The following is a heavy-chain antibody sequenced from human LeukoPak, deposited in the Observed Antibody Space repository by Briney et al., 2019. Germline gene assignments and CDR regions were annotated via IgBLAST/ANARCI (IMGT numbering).Heavy chain of an antibody. D-gene: IGHD3-22*01. CDR2: IYSGTI. CDR3: ATSPVITTYGDY. V-gene: IGHV3-53*01. J-gene: IGHJ4*02. Sequence: GGSLRLSCTVSGFTVSSNSMSWVRQAPGKGLEWVSFIYSGTIHYSDSVKGRFTISRDNSKNTLYLQMNSLRAEDTAVYYCATSPVITTYGDYWGQGTLVTVSS. CDR1: GFTVSSNS.